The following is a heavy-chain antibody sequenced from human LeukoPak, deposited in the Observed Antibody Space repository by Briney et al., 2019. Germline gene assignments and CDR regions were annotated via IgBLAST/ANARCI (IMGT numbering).Heavy chain of an antibody. D-gene: IGHD3-22*01. J-gene: IGHJ4*02. V-gene: IGHV3-33*06. CDR1: GFTFSGYG. CDR3: AKAGYYYSNGGPHFDY. CDR2: IWFDGSNK. Sequence: RGSLRLSCAASGFTFSGYGMHWVRQAPGKGLEWVAVIWFDGSNKYYADSVEGRFTISRDNSKNTLYLQMNSLRAEDTAVYYCAKAGYYYSNGGPHFDYWGQGTLVSVSS.